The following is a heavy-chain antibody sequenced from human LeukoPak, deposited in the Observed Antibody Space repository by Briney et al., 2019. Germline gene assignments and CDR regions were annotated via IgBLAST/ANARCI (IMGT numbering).Heavy chain of an antibody. D-gene: IGHD6-6*01. V-gene: IGHV4-39*07. J-gene: IGHJ4*02. CDR1: GGSISSSSYY. CDR3: ARGVARSSKFHFPYYFDY. CDR2: IYHSGSI. Sequence: SSETLSLTCTVSGGSISSSSYYWGWIRQPPGKGLEWIGSIYHSGSIYYNPSLKSRVTISVDTSKNQFSLKLSSVTAADTAVYYCARGVARSSKFHFPYYFDYWGQGTLVTVSS.